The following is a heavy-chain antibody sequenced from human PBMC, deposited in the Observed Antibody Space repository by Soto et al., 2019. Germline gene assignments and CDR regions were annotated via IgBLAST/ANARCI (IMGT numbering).Heavy chain of an antibody. J-gene: IGHJ6*02. Sequence: SETLSLTCAVSGASVSGQYWSWIRQPPGKGLEWVAEIIPTGSTTYNPSLKSRLSFSLDTSKNHFSLNLSSVSVADTAVYYCARGGITMAWNYYYYGMDVWGQGTTVTVSS. CDR2: IIPTGST. D-gene: IGHD3-10*01. CDR1: GASVSGQY. V-gene: IGHV4-34*01. CDR3: ARGGITMAWNYYYYGMDV.